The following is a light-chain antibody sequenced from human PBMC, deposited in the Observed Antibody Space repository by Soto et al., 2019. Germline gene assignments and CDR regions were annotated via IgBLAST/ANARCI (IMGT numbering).Light chain of an antibody. CDR3: TSYTSTSTLV. Sequence: QSALTQPTSVSGSTGKSITISCTGTSNDIGANNYVSWYQHHPGKAPKILIYEAANRPSGVSHRFSGSKSANTASLTISGLQAEDEADYFCTSYTSTSTLVFGGGTQLTV. CDR1: SNDIGANNY. V-gene: IGLV2-14*01. CDR2: EAA. J-gene: IGLJ7*01.